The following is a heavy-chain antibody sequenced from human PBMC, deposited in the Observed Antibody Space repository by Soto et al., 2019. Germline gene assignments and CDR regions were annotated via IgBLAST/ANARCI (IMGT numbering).Heavy chain of an antibody. Sequence: QVQLVQSGAEVKKPGSSVKVSCKASGGTFSSYAISWVRQAPGQGLEWMGGIIPIFGTANYAQKFQGRVTITADKSTSTAYMELSRLRSEETAVYYCATQRVSTGNAKTYNWFDPWGQGTLVTVSS. V-gene: IGHV1-69*06. CDR2: IIPIFGTA. CDR3: ATQRVSTGNAKTYNWFDP. CDR1: GGTFSSYA. D-gene: IGHD2-2*01. J-gene: IGHJ5*02.